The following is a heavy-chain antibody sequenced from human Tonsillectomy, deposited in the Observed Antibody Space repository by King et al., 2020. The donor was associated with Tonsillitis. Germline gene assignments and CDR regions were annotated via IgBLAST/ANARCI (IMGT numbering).Heavy chain of an antibody. D-gene: IGHD3-3*01. V-gene: IGHV3-21*01. J-gene: IGHJ4*02. Sequence: QLVQSGGGLVKPGGSLRLSCAASGFTFSSYTMTWVRQAPGKGLEWVSSISSSGTYKYYADSVKGRFTISRDNAKNSLYLQMNSLRVEDTAVYYCARDYNDFWSGYYEDWGQGTLVTVSS. CDR3: ARDYNDFWSGYYED. CDR1: GFTFSSYT. CDR2: ISSSGTYK.